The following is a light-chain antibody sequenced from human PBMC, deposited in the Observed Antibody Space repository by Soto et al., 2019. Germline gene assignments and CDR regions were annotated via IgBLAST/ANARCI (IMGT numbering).Light chain of an antibody. Sequence: ETVLTQSPATLSLSPGERATLSCRASQSVSSYFVWYQQKPGLAPRLLIYDASNRATGIPARFSGSGSGTDFTLTISSLEPEDFAVYYCQQRSNWPLTFGGGTKVEIK. J-gene: IGKJ4*01. CDR1: QSVSSY. CDR3: QQRSNWPLT. V-gene: IGKV3-11*01. CDR2: DAS.